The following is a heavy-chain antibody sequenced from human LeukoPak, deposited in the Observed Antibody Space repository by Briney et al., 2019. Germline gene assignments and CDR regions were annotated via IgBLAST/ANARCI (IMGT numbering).Heavy chain of an antibody. V-gene: IGHV3-7*01. CDR2: IKQDGSEK. J-gene: IGHJ4*02. CDR1: GFTFSSYW. Sequence: GGSLRLSCAASGFTFSSYWMSWVRQAPGKGLEWVANIKQDGSEKYYVDSVKGRFTISRDNAKNSLYLQMNSLRAEDTAVYYCARDTTIRLGELSLDYWGQGTLVTVSS. D-gene: IGHD3-16*02. CDR3: ARDTTIRLGELSLDY.